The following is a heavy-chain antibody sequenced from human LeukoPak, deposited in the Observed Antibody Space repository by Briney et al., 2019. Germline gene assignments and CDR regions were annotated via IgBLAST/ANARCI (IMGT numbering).Heavy chain of an antibody. D-gene: IGHD2-8*02. Sequence: SESLSLTCTVSGGSISSSSYYWGRIRPPPGKGLEWYGSIYYSASTEYKPSLKRRVTISVDTTKTQFSQKLSPVTAADTAVYYGARQILFSYYYYMDVWGKGTTVTVSS. CDR2: IYYSAST. CDR1: GGSISSSSYY. CDR3: ARQILFSYYYYMDV. V-gene: IGHV4-39*01. J-gene: IGHJ6*03.